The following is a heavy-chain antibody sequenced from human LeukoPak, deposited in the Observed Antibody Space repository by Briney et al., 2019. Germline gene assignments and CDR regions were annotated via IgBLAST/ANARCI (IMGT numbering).Heavy chain of an antibody. CDR2: IGTVGDT. Sequence: GGSLRLSCAASGFSFSSYDMHWVRHATGKGPEWVSDIGTVGDTYYPGSVKGRFTISRENAKNSLYLQMNSLRAEDTAVYYCARGFLWFGESALDYWGQGTLVTVSS. D-gene: IGHD3-10*01. CDR3: ARGFLWFGESALDY. CDR1: GFSFSSYD. V-gene: IGHV3-13*01. J-gene: IGHJ4*02.